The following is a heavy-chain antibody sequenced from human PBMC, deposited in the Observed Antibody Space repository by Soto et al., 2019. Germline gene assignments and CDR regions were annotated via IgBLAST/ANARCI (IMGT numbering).Heavy chain of an antibody. Sequence: QVQLQESGPGLVKPSQTLSLTCTVSGGSISSGGYYWSWIRQHPGKGLEWIGYIYYSGSTYYNPSLKSRVTISVDTYKNQFSLKLCSVTAADTAVYYCAREGYYYDSSGYPTGWFDPWGQGTLVTVSS. CDR2: IYYSGST. CDR1: GGSISSGGYY. CDR3: AREGYYYDSSGYPTGWFDP. V-gene: IGHV4-31*03. J-gene: IGHJ5*02. D-gene: IGHD3-22*01.